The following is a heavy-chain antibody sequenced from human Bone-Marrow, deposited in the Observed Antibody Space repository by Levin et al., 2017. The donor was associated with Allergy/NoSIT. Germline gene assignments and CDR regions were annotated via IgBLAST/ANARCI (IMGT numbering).Heavy chain of an antibody. CDR2: IHYSGTT. V-gene: IGHV4-61*01. D-gene: IGHD6-13*01. Sequence: SSETLSLTCTVSNTSVTSGSYYWSWIRQPPGKALEWIGYIHYSGTTKYNPSLQSRVTISVDTSKNQFSLTMDSVTAADTAVYYCAREGVGYTTGWFDAWGQGTLVTVSS. CDR3: AREGVGYTTGWFDA. J-gene: IGHJ5*02. CDR1: NTSVTSGSYY.